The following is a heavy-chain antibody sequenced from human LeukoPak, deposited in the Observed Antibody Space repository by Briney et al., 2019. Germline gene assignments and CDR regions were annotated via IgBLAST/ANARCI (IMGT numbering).Heavy chain of an antibody. V-gene: IGHV4-4*07. Sequence: SETLSLTCTVSGGSISSYYWSWIRQPAGKGLEWIGRIYTSGSTNYNPSLKSRVAMSVDTSKNQFSLKLSSVTAADTAVYYCARDRSGSYYPDAFDIWGQGTMVTVSS. D-gene: IGHD1-26*01. CDR2: IYTSGST. CDR3: ARDRSGSYYPDAFDI. J-gene: IGHJ3*02. CDR1: GGSISSYY.